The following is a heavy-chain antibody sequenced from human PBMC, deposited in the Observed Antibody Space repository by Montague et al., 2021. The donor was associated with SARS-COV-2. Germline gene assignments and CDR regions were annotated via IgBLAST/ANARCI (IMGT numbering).Heavy chain of an antibody. CDR1: GGSISPYY. Sequence: SETLSLTCTVSGGSISPYYWSWIRQPPGKGLECIGYTSYSGSTDYNPSLTSRVPISIYTSKKQFSLKLSSVTAADTAVYYCARWGEYYDSPFYYYAMDVWGQGTTVTVSS. CDR3: ARWGEYYDSPFYYYAMDV. J-gene: IGHJ6*02. D-gene: IGHD3-3*01. V-gene: IGHV4-59*12. CDR2: TSYSGST.